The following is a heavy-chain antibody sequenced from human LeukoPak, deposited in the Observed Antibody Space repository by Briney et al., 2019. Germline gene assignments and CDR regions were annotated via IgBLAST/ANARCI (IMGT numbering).Heavy chain of an antibody. CDR3: ARLAAISGSDYPDD. D-gene: IGHD1-26*01. CDR2: IFYSGNT. CDR1: GVSISSYY. Sequence: SETLSLTCTVSGVSISSYYWSWIRQPPGKGLEWIGYIFYSGNTIYNPSLRSRVTISAGTSKNHFSLRLRSVTAADTAVYYCARLAAISGSDYPDDWGQGTLVTVSS. J-gene: IGHJ4*02. V-gene: IGHV4-59*08.